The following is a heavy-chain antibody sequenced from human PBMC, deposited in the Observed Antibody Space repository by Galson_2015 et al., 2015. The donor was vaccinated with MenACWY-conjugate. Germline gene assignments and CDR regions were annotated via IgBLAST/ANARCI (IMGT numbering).Heavy chain of an antibody. CDR1: GFAFGSFA. Sequence: SLRLSCAASGFAFGSFAMSWVRQAPGKGLEWVSTISGSGGNTYYADSVKGRFTISRDNSRNTLYLQMNSLRAEDTAIYYCAKDQTTVIIINTYNWFDPWGQGTLVTVSS. CDR2: ISGSGGNT. D-gene: IGHD3-3*01. J-gene: IGHJ5*02. CDR3: AKDQTTVIIINTYNWFDP. V-gene: IGHV3-23*01.